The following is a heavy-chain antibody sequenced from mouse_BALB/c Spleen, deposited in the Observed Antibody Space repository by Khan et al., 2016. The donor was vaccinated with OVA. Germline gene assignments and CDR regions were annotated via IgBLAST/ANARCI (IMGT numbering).Heavy chain of an antibody. J-gene: IGHJ1*01. V-gene: IGHV2-9*02. D-gene: IGHD2-1*01. CDR2: IWTGGST. CDR3: ARYYGNYGWYFDV. CDR1: GFSLTSYG. Sequence: QVQLKESGPGLVAPSQSLSITCTVSGFSLTSYGVHWVRQPPGKGLEWLGVIWTGGSTNYNSALMSRLSISKDNSKSQVFLKMNKLQTDDTAMNYCARYYGNYGWYFDVWGAGTTVTVSS.